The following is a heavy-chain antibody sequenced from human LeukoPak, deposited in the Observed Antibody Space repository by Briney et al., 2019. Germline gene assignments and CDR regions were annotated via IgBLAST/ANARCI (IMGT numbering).Heavy chain of an antibody. D-gene: IGHD3-22*01. CDR1: GGSISSGGYS. V-gene: IGHV4-30-2*01. J-gene: IGHJ3*02. CDR2: IYHSGST. CDR3: ARSKDSSGSRNAFDI. Sequence: PSETLSLTCAVSGGSISSGGYSWRWIRQPPGKGLEWIGYIYHSGSTYYNPSLKSRVTISVDRSKNQFSLKLSSVTAADTAVYYCARSKDSSGSRNAFDIWGQGTMVTVSS.